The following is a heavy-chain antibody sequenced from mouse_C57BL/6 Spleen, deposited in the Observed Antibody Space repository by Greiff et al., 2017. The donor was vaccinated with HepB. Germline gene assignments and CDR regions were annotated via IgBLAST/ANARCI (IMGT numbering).Heavy chain of an antibody. J-gene: IGHJ3*01. CDR3: ARSTGISFAY. CDR1: GYAFSSSW. Sequence: QVQLQQSGPELVKPGASVKISCKASGYAFSSSWMNWVKQRPGKGLEWIGRIYPGDGDTNYNGKFKGKATLTADKSSSTAYMQLSSLTSEDSAVYFCARSTGISFAYWGQGTLVTVSA. V-gene: IGHV1-82*01. D-gene: IGHD4-1*01. CDR2: IYPGDGDT.